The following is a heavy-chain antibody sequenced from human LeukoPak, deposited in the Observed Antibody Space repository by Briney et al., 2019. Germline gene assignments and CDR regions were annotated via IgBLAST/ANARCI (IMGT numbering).Heavy chain of an antibody. CDR1: GFTVSSNY. CDR3: ARSDYYYYMDV. Sequence: GGSLRLSCAASGFTVSSNYMSWVRQAPGKGLEWVANIKQDGSEKYYVDSVKGRFTISRDNAKNSLYLQMNSLRAEDTAVYYCARSDYYYYMDVWGKGTTVTVSS. J-gene: IGHJ6*03. CDR2: IKQDGSEK. V-gene: IGHV3-7*01.